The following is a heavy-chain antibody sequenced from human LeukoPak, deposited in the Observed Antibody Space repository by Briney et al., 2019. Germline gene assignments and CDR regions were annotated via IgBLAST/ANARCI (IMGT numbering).Heavy chain of an antibody. J-gene: IGHJ4*03. V-gene: IGHV3-30-3*01. Sequence: GGSLRLSCAASGFTFSSYAMHWVRQAPGKGLEWVAVISYDGSNKYYADSVKGRFTISRDNSKNTLYLQMNSLRAEDTAVYYCAKGGYDSSGYYSHFDYWGQGTTVTVSS. D-gene: IGHD3-22*01. CDR1: GFTFSSYA. CDR2: ISYDGSNK. CDR3: AKGGYDSSGYYSHFDY.